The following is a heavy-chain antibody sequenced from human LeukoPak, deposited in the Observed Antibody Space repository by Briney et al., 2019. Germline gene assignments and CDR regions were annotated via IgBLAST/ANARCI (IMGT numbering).Heavy chain of an antibody. CDR2: TRNKANSYTT. J-gene: IGHJ6*02. D-gene: IGHD1-26*01. Sequence: GGSLRLSCAVSGFTSSDHYMDWVRQAPGKGLEWVGRTRNKANSYTTVYAASVQGRFTVSRDDTKNSLYLQMNSLKTEDTAVYYCARGYHSFDVWGQGTTVTVSS. CDR1: GFTSSDHY. V-gene: IGHV3-72*01. CDR3: ARGYHSFDV.